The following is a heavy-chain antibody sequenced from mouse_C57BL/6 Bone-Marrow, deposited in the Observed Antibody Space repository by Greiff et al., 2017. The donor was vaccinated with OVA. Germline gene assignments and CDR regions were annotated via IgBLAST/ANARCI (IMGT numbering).Heavy chain of an antibody. CDR1: GFSLTSYG. D-gene: IGHD1-1*01. CDR3: AKPDYGSSYDPLLSMDD. V-gene: IGHV2-3*01. Sequence: VMLVESGPGLVAPSQSLSITCTVSGFSLTSYGVSWVRQPPGKGLEWLGVIWGDGSTNYHSALISRLSISKDTSKSQAFIKLNSLQTDDTATYYCAKPDYGSSYDPLLSMDDWGQGTSVTVSS. CDR2: IWGDGST. J-gene: IGHJ4*01.